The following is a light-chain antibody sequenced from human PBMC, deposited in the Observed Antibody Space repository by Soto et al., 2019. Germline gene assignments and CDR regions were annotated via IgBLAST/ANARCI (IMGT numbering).Light chain of an antibody. CDR3: SLYRGTNPPVL. V-gene: IGLV2-14*03. Sequence: QSALTQPASVSGSPGQSITISCTGTSSDVGTYNYVSWYQHYPGKAPKVMIYDVSDRPSGVSTRFSGYKSGNKASLTISGLQPEVVAVFYCSLYRGTNPPVLFGGGTKLTVL. J-gene: IGLJ2*01. CDR2: DVS. CDR1: SSDVGTYNY.